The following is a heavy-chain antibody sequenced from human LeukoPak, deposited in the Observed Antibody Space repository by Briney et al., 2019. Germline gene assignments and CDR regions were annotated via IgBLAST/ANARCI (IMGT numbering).Heavy chain of an antibody. V-gene: IGHV5-51*01. CDR2: IYPDDSDT. Sequence: GESLKISCKGSGYSFTTDYIGWVRQMPGKGLEWMAIIYPDDSDTTYSPSFQGQVTISVDKSITTAFLQWSSLKASDTAMYYCARQAYANNLDAFDIWDQGTMVTVSS. CDR1: GYSFTTDY. J-gene: IGHJ3*02. D-gene: IGHD2-8*01. CDR3: ARQAYANNLDAFDI.